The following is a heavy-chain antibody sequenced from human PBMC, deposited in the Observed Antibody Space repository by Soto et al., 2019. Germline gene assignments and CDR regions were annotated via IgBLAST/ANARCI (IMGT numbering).Heavy chain of an antibody. CDR3: ARADLTDWFDP. D-gene: IGHD7-27*01. J-gene: IGHJ5*02. CDR1: GGSISSGGYY. CDR2: IYYSGGT. V-gene: IGHV4-31*03. Sequence: PSETLSLTCTVSGGSISSGGYYWSWIRQHPGKGLEWIGYIYYSGGTYYNPSLKSRVTISVDTSKNQFSLKLSSVTAADTAVYYCARADLTDWFDPWGQGTLVTVSS.